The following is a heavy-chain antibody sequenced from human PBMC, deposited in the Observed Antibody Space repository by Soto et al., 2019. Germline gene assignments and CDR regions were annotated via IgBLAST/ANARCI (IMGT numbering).Heavy chain of an antibody. CDR1: GFTVSSYA. V-gene: IGHV3-23*01. D-gene: IGHD3-9*01. CDR3: ASDYVLRYFDWFRYFDY. CDR2: ISGSGGST. J-gene: IGHJ4*02. Sequence: GGSLRLSCAASGFTVSSYAMSWVRQAPGKGLEWVSAISGSGGSTYYADSVKGRFTISRDNSKNTLYLQMNSLRAEDTAVYYCASDYVLRYFDWFRYFDYWGQGTLVTVSS.